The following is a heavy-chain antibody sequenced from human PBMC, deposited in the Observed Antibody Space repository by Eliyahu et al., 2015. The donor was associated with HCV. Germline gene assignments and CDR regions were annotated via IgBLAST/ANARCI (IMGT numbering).Heavy chain of an antibody. CDR3: TRDAPAGPFDY. D-gene: IGHD3-10*01. V-gene: IGHV3-66*01. J-gene: IGHJ4*02. CDR1: RFXVSNNY. CDR2: LYSGGNT. Sequence: EVQLVESGGGLVQPGGSXGLSCAASRFXVSNNYINWVRQAPGKGLEWGSVLYSGGNTYXADSVKGRFTISRDNSKNTLYLQMNSLRAEDTAVYYCTRDAPAGPFDYWGQGTLVTVSS.